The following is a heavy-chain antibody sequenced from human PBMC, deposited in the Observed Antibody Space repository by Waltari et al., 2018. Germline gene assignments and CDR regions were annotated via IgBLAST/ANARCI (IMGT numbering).Heavy chain of an antibody. D-gene: IGHD3-16*01. CDR1: GYTFTSYG. V-gene: IGHV1-18*01. J-gene: IGHJ6*02. CDR3: ARDDENYDYYYYGMDV. Sequence: QVQLVQSGAEVKKPGASVKVSCKASGYTFTSYGISWVRQSPGQGREWVGWVSAYNGNTNYAQKLQGRVTMTTDPSTSTAYMELRSLRSDDTAVYYCARDDENYDYYYYGMDVWGQGTTVTVSS. CDR2: VSAYNGNT.